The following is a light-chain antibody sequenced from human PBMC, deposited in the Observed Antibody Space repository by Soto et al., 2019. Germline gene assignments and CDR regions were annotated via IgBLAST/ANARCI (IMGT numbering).Light chain of an antibody. CDR3: SARDDILSGVV. CDR1: SSNIGSNH. Sequence: QSVRTQPPSASGTPGQRVTISCSGSSSNIGSNHVYWYQQFPGMAPKLLMYRSDQRPTGVPDRFSGSRSGTSASLAISGLRSDDEADYYCSARDDILSGVVFGGGTKLTVL. V-gene: IGLV1-47*01. CDR2: RSD. J-gene: IGLJ2*01.